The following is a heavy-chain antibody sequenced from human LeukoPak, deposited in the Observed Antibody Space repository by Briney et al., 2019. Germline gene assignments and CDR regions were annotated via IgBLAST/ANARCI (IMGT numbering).Heavy chain of an antibody. J-gene: IGHJ5*02. D-gene: IGHD6-19*01. CDR3: AKDGAQYSSGPECDP. Sequence: GGSLRLSCAPSGLHFSGTAMSWVRQAPGKGLEWVSAISHDGMNAYYAHSVKGRFIISRDNSKKTVSLEMSSLTAADTGVYYCAKDGAQYSSGPECDPRGQGALVTVSS. V-gene: IGHV3-23*01. CDR2: ISHDGMNA. CDR1: GLHFSGTA.